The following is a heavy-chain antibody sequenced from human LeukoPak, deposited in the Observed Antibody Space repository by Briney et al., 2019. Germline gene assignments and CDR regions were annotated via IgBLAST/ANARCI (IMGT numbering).Heavy chain of an antibody. D-gene: IGHD7-27*01. CDR1: GFTFNNYA. CDR3: AKGTGDTAYYFDF. Sequence: GGSLRLSCAASGFTFNNYAMSWVRQAPGKGLEWFSAISGSGGSTYYADSVKGRFTISRDNSKNTLYLQMSGLRAEDTAIYYCAKGTGDTAYYFDFWGQGVLVTVSS. J-gene: IGHJ4*02. V-gene: IGHV3-23*01. CDR2: ISGSGGST.